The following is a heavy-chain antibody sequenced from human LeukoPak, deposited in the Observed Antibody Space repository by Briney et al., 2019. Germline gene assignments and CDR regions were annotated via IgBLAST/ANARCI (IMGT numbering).Heavy chain of an antibody. Sequence: GGSLRLSCAASGFTFSSYSMNWVRQAPGKGLEWVSYISSSSSTIYYADSVKGRFTISRDNAKNSLYLQMNSLRAEDTAVYYCAREGATTQGNYYYYYYMDVWGKGTTVTVSS. D-gene: IGHD1-26*01. J-gene: IGHJ6*03. CDR2: ISSSSSTI. V-gene: IGHV3-48*01. CDR3: AREGATTQGNYYYYYYMDV. CDR1: GFTFSSYS.